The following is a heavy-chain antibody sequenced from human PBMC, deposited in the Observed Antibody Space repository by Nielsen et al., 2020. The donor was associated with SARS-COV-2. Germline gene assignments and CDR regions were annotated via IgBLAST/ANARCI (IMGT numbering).Heavy chain of an antibody. CDR1: GGSISSYY. CDR3: ASIAVAGIGTEDYYYYGMDV. J-gene: IGHJ6*02. V-gene: IGHV4-59*13. CDR2: IYYSGIT. D-gene: IGHD6-19*01. Sequence: SETLSLTCTVSGGSISSYYWSWIRQPPGKGLEWIGNIYYSGITKYNPSLKSRVTISVDTSKNQFSLKLSSVTAADTAVYYCASIAVAGIGTEDYYYYGMDVWGQGTTVTVSS.